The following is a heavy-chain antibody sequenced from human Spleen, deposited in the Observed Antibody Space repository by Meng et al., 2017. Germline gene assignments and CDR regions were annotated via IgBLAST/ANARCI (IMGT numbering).Heavy chain of an antibody. CDR1: GYSFTSYW. CDR3: ARQGSGIKNDY. V-gene: IGHV5-51*01. J-gene: IGHJ4*02. CDR2: INPGDSDT. D-gene: IGHD2-15*01. Sequence: GESLKISCKGSGYSFTSYWIGWVRQMPGKGLEWMAIINPGDSDTRYSPSFLGQVTISVDKSISTAYLQWSSLKASDTAMYYCARQGSGIKNDYWGQGTQVTVSS.